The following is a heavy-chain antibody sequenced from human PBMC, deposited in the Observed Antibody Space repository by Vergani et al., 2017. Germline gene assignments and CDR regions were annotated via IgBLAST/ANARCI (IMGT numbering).Heavy chain of an antibody. J-gene: IGHJ4*02. CDR1: GESIRSGSHY. Sequence: QVQLQESGPGLLKPSQTLSLTCTVSGESIRSGSHYWSWIRQPAGKGPEWIGHIHTGGSTNYNPSLKSRVTISVDKSKNQFSLKLSSVTAADTAVYYCARLPYYYDSSGYQSDYWGQGTLVTVSA. CDR2: IHTGGST. CDR3: ARLPYYYDSSGYQSDY. V-gene: IGHV4-61*02. D-gene: IGHD3-22*01.